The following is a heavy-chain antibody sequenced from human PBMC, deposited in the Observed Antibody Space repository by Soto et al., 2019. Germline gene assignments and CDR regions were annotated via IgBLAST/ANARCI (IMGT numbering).Heavy chain of an antibody. CDR3: TTDPDIVVVVAATRAKFDP. CDR1: GFTFSNAW. J-gene: IGHJ5*02. CDR2: IKSKTDGGTT. D-gene: IGHD2-15*01. V-gene: IGHV3-15*07. Sequence: EVQLVESGGGLVKPGGSLRLSCAASGFTFSNAWMNWVRQAPGKGLEWVGRIKSKTDGGTTDYAAPVKGRFTISRDDSKNTLYLQMNSLKTEDTAVYYCTTDPDIVVVVAATRAKFDPSGQGTLVTVSS.